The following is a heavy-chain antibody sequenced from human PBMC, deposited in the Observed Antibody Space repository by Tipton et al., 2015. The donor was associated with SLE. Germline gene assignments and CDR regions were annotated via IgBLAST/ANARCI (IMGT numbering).Heavy chain of an antibody. V-gene: IGHV4-34*01. CDR3: ARVIGEKYLARFDH. CDR1: GGPFSGYY. CDR2: SSHSGTT. Sequence: GLVKPSETLALTCAAYGGPFSGYYWGWIRQPPGKGLEWIGDSSHSGTTNYNPSLRGRVTIEVDTSKNQFSLRLNSVTAADTAVYYCARVIGEKYLARFDHWGQGTLVTASA. D-gene: IGHD3-22*01. J-gene: IGHJ4*02.